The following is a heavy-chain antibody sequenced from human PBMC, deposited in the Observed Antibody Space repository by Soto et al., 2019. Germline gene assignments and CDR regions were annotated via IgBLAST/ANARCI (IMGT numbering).Heavy chain of an antibody. D-gene: IGHD3-3*01. Sequence: QVHLQESGPGLVKPSETLSLTCAVSGASIGSGGWWRWVRQPPGKGLEWIAEIFHDGNTNYSPSLKSRVSISGDKSQNLFSLNVYSVTAADTAVYYCARHEGWTWPDQWGQGTLVTVSS. V-gene: IGHV4-4*02. CDR1: GASIGSGGW. CDR3: ARHEGWTWPDQ. CDR2: IFHDGNT. J-gene: IGHJ5*02.